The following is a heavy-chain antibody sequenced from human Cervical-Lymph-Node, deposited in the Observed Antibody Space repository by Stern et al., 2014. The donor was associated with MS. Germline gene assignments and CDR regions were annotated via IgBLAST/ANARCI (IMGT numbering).Heavy chain of an antibody. CDR2: IYYSGST. D-gene: IGHD1-20*01. CDR1: GGSISSYY. Sequence: QVQLQQSGPGLVRPSETLSLTCTVSGGSISSYYWSWIRQPPGKGLEWIGYIYYSGSTNYNPSLKSRVTLSVDTSKNQVSLHPSSVPAAATAVYSCARGPYNWNDDLDYWGQGTLVTVSS. V-gene: IGHV4-59*12. CDR3: ARGPYNWNDDLDY. J-gene: IGHJ4*02.